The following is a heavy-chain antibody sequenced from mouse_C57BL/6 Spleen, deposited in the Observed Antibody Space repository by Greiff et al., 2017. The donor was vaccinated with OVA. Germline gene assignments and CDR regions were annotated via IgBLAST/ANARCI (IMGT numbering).Heavy chain of an antibody. D-gene: IGHD4-1*01. CDR1: GYAFSSSW. J-gene: IGHJ1*03. V-gene: IGHV1-82*01. Sequence: VQLQQSGPELVKPGASVKISCKASGYAFSSSWMNWVKQRPGKGLEWIGRIYPGDGDTNYNGKFKGKATLTADKSSSTADMQLSSLKSEDSAVYFCARGGTGTWYFDVWGTGTTVTVSS. CDR3: ARGGTGTWYFDV. CDR2: IYPGDGDT.